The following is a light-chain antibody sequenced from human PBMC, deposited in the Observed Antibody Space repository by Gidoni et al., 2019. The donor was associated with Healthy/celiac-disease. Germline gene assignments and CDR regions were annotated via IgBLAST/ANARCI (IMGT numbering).Light chain of an antibody. J-gene: IGKJ3*01. CDR2: KAS. CDR3: QQYNSYSLFT. CDR1: QSIKSW. V-gene: IGKV1-5*03. Sequence: DIQMTQSPSTLSASVGDRVIITCRVSQSIKSWLAWYQQKPGKAPKLLIYKASSLQSGVPSRFSGSGSGTEFTLIISSLQPDDFATYYCQQYNSYSLFTFXPXTKVDIK.